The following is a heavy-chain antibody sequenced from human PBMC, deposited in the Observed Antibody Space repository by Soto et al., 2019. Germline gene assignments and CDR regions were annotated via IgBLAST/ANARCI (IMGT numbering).Heavy chain of an antibody. CDR2: ISGSGGST. Sequence: PGGSLRLSCAASGFTFSSYAMSWVRQAPGKGLEWVSAISGSGGSTYYADSVKGRFTISRDNSKNTLYLQMNSLRAEDTAVYYCAKSMRASNYGDPKYRLNVNYFDYWGQGTLVTVSS. CDR3: AKSMRASNYGDPKYRLNVNYFDY. V-gene: IGHV3-23*01. D-gene: IGHD4-17*01. CDR1: GFTFSSYA. J-gene: IGHJ4*02.